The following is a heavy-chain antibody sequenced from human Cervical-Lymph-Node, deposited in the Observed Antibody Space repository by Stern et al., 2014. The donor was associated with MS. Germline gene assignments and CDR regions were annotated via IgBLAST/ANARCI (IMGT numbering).Heavy chain of an antibody. CDR2: IHYSGST. CDR1: CGSIRNHY. Sequence: QVQLQESGPGLVKPSETLSLTCSVFCGSIRNHYWTWIRQPPGKGLEWIANIHYSGSTHYNPSLKSRVTMSLDMSKSQVSLRLSSVTAADTAVYYCLAGRAGYPFDYWGQGSQVSVSS. CDR3: LAGRAGYPFDY. V-gene: IGHV4-59*11. D-gene: IGHD3-9*01. J-gene: IGHJ4*02.